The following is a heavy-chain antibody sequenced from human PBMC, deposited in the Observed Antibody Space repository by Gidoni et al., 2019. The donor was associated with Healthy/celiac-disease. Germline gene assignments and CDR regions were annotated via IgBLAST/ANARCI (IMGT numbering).Heavy chain of an antibody. J-gene: IGHJ3*02. Sequence: EVQLLESGGGLVQPGGSLRLSCAASGFTFSSYAMSGVRQAPGKGRELVLAISGSGGSTYYADSVKGRFTIARDNSKNTLYLQRNSLRAEDTAVYYCAKTSLGDLEDAFDIWGQGTMVTVSS. CDR1: GFTFSSYA. D-gene: IGHD3-16*01. V-gene: IGHV3-23*01. CDR3: AKTSLGDLEDAFDI. CDR2: ISGSGGST.